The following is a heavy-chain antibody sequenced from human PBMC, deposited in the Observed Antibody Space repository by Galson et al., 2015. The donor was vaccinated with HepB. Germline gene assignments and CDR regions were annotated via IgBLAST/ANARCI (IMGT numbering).Heavy chain of an antibody. CDR1: GGTFSSYA. Sequence: SVKVSCKASGGTFSSYAISWVRQAPGQGLEWMGGIIPIFGTANYVQKFQGRVTITADESTSTAYMELSSLRSEDTAVYYCAREKELLYCSSTSCYESGVAGGPYYYYGMDVWGQGTTVTVSS. V-gene: IGHV1-69*13. J-gene: IGHJ6*02. D-gene: IGHD2-2*01. CDR2: IIPIFGTA. CDR3: AREKELLYCSSTSCYESGVAGGPYYYYGMDV.